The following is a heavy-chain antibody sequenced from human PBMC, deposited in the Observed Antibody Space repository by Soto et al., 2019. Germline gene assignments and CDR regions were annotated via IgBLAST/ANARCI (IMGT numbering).Heavy chain of an antibody. V-gene: IGHV3-66*01. CDR2: IDSGGTT. J-gene: IGHJ4*02. CDR3: AARNIVAPY. Sequence: EVQLVESGGGLVQPGESLRLSCAASGFTVSSNYMSWVRQAPGKGLEWVSLIDSGGTTDYADSVKGRFTISRDNSKNTLYLQMNSLRAEDTAVYYCAARNIVAPYWGQGTLVTVSS. D-gene: IGHD5-12*01. CDR1: GFTVSSNY.